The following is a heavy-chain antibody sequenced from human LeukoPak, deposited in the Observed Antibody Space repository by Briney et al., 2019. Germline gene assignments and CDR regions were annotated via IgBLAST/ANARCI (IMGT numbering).Heavy chain of an antibody. J-gene: IGHJ4*02. CDR3: ARGGVDYYGSGTYYLMYYFDY. CDR1: GFTFSSYE. D-gene: IGHD3-10*01. V-gene: IGHV3-48*03. CDR2: ISSSGSAI. Sequence: PGGSLRLSCAASGFTFSSYEMNWVRQAPGKGLEWVSYISSSGSAIYYADSVKGRFTISGDDPHNTLYLQMNSLRAEDTAVYFCARGGVDYYGSGTYYLMYYFDYWGQGALVTVSS.